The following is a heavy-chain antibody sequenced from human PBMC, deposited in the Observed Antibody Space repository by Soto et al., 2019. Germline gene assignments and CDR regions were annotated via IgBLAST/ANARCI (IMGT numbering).Heavy chain of an antibody. Sequence: SETLSLTCTVSGGSISSSSYYWGWIRQPPGKGLEWIGSIYYSGSTYYNPYLKSRVTISVDTSKNQFSLKLISVTAADTAVYFCARASITVVPAAPFDSWGQGTLVTVST. D-gene: IGHD2-2*01. CDR2: IYYSGST. CDR3: ARASITVVPAAPFDS. V-gene: IGHV4-39*01. CDR1: GGSISSSSYY. J-gene: IGHJ4*02.